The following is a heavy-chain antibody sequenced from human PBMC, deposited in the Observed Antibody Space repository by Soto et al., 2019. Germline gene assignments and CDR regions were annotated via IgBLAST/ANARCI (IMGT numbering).Heavy chain of an antibody. V-gene: IGHV3-15*01. D-gene: IGHD3-16*01. CDR2: IKGKVDGGAT. CDR1: GLTFSGAW. CDR3: TTDVTGAYGGGY. J-gene: IGHJ4*02. Sequence: EVQLVESGGNLVNPGGSLRLSCATSGLTFSGAWLSWVRQAPGKGLEWVGRIKGKVDGGATDYAAPVKGRFVISRDYSKDTLYLQINSLKTEDTAVYFCTTDVTGAYGGGYWGQGTLVTVSS.